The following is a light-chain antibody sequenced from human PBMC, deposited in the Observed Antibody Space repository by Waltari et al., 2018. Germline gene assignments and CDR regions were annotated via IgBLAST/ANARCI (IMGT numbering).Light chain of an antibody. CDR1: SSDVGSSNL. CDR2: EGS. Sequence: QSALTQPASVSGSPGQSITIPCTGTSSDVGSSNLVSWYQQHPGKAPKLMIYEGSKRPSGVSNRFSGSKSGNTASLTISGLQAEDEADYYCCSYAGSVVFGGGTKLTVL. J-gene: IGLJ2*01. CDR3: CSYAGSVV. V-gene: IGLV2-23*01.